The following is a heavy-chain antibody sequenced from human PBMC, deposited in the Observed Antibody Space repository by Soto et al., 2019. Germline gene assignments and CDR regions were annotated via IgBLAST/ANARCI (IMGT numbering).Heavy chain of an antibody. Sequence: PGGSLRLSCAASGFTFDDDAMHWVRQAPGKGLEWVSGISWNSGSIGYADSVKGRFTISRDNAKNSLYLQMNSLRAEDTAFYYCVKYISPHGVLFYFRGQRSLVTVSS. J-gene: IGHJ1*01. D-gene: IGHD2-8*01. CDR1: GFTFDDDA. CDR2: ISWNSGSI. CDR3: VKYISPHGVLFYF. V-gene: IGHV3-9*01.